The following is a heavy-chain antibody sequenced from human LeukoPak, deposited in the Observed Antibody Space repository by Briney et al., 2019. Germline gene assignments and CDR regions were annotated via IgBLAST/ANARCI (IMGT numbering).Heavy chain of an antibody. J-gene: IGHJ4*02. CDR3: ARQEYYYDSSGYYYVALYFDY. Sequence: PGESLKISCKGSGYSFTSYWICWVRQMPGKGLEWMGIIYPGDSDTRYSPSFQGQVTISADKSISTAYLQWSSLKASDTAMYYCARQEYYYDSSGYYYVALYFDYWGQGTLVTVSS. V-gene: IGHV5-51*01. D-gene: IGHD3-22*01. CDR1: GYSFTSYW. CDR2: IYPGDSDT.